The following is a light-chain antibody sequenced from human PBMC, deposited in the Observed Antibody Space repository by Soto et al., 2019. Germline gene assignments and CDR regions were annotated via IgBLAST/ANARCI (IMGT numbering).Light chain of an antibody. Sequence: QSALTQPRSVSGSPGQSVTISCNGSSSDVGGSEFASWYQQHPVKAPKLVIYDVTKRPSGVPDRFSGSKSGNTASLTISGLQAEDEADYYCCSYAGNSLWVFGGGTKLTVL. CDR2: DVT. CDR1: SSDVGGSEF. CDR3: CSYAGNSLWV. J-gene: IGLJ3*02. V-gene: IGLV2-11*01.